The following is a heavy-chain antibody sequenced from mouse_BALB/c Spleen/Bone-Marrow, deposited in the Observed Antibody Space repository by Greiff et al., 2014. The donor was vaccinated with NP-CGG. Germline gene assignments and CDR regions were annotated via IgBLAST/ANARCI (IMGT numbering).Heavy chain of an antibody. CDR2: IYPGDGDT. CDR3: ARSGYGSNYDY. D-gene: IGHD1-1*01. V-gene: IGHV1-80*01. Sequence: QVQLKESGAELVRPGSSVKISCKASGYAFSSYWMIWVKQRPGQGLEWIGQIYPGDGDTNYNGKFKGKATLTADKSSSTAYMQLSNLTSEDSAVYFCARSGYGSNYDYWGQGTTLTVSS. J-gene: IGHJ2*01. CDR1: GYAFSSYW.